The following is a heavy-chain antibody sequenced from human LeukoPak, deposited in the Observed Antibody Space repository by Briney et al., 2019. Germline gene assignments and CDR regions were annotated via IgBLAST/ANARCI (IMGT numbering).Heavy chain of an antibody. CDR1: GFTFSSYW. D-gene: IGHD3-22*01. J-gene: IGHJ1*01. CDR3: ARAPSEIGGYYPEYFRH. V-gene: IGHV3-74*01. Sequence: GGSLRLSCAASGFTFSSYWMHWVRQAPGKGLVWVSRIKSDGSTNYADSVKGRFTISRDNAKNTVSLQMNSLRAEDTGVYYCARAPSEIGGYYPEYFRHWGKGTLVTVSS. CDR2: IKSDGST.